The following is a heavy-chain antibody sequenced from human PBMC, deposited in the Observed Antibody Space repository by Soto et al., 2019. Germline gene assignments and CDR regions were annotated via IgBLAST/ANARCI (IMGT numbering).Heavy chain of an antibody. CDR2: IYHSGST. V-gene: IGHV4-4*02. CDR1: GGSISSSNW. D-gene: IGHD3-3*01. J-gene: IGHJ4*02. CDR3: ARSTYYDFWSGYYGLDRLGY. Sequence: SETLSLTCAVSGGSISSSNWWSWVRQPPGKGLEWIGEIYHSGSTNYNPSLKSRVTISVDKSKNQFSLKRSSVTAADTAVYYCARSTYYDFWSGYYGLDRLGYWGQGTLVTVSS.